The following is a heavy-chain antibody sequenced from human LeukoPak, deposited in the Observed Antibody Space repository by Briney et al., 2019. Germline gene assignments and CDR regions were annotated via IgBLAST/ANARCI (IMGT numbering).Heavy chain of an antibody. CDR2: ISYDGSNK. CDR1: GFTFSSYA. Sequence: YPGGSLRLSCAAPGFTFSSYAMHWVRQAPGKGLEWVAVISYDGSNKYYADSVKGRFTISRENSKNTLYLQMNSLRAEDTAVYYCARAGYSSSWYTGGYYYYYMDVWGKGTTVTISS. CDR3: ARAGYSSSWYTGGYYYYYMDV. V-gene: IGHV3-30*04. J-gene: IGHJ6*03. D-gene: IGHD6-13*01.